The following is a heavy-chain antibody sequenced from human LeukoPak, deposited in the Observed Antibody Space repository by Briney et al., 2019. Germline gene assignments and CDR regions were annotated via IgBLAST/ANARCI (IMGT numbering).Heavy chain of an antibody. CDR2: IIPIFGTA. J-gene: IGHJ6*03. Sequence: ASVKVSCKASGCTFSSYAISWVRQAPGQGLEWMGGIIPIFGTANYAQKFQGRVTITAYKSTSTAYLELSSLRSEDPAVYYCAGLPGGWLLSNYDYYYMDVWGKGTTVTVSS. CDR3: AGLPGGWLLSNYDYYYMDV. CDR1: GCTFSSYA. D-gene: IGHD3-3*01. V-gene: IGHV1-69*06.